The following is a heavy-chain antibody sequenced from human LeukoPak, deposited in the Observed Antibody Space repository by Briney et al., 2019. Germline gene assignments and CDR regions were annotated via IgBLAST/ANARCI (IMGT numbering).Heavy chain of an antibody. V-gene: IGHV1-8*01. CDR3: ARVRIRQWLVPFGY. J-gene: IGHJ4*02. Sequence: GASVKVSCKASGYTFTSYDINWVRQATGQGLEWMGWMNPNSGNTGYAQKFQGRVTMTRNTSISTAYMELSSLRSEDTAVYYCARVRIRQWLVPFGYWGQGTLVTVSS. D-gene: IGHD6-19*01. CDR2: MNPNSGNT. CDR1: GYTFTSYD.